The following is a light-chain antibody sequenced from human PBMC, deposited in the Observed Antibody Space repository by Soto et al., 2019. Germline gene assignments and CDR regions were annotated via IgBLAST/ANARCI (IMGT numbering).Light chain of an antibody. V-gene: IGKV1-5*01. J-gene: IGKJ2*01. CDR1: QSISSW. Sequence: DIQMTQSPSTLSASVGDRVTITCRAIQSISSWLAWYQQKPGKAPKLLIYDASRLESGVPSRFSGSGSGTEFTLTISSLQPDDFATYYCQQYNSYSYTFGQGTKVDIK. CDR3: QQYNSYSYT. CDR2: DAS.